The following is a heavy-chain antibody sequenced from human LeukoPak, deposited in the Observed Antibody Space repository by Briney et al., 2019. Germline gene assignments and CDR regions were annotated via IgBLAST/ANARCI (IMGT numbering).Heavy chain of an antibody. Sequence: PSETLSLTCTVSGGSISSGSYYWSWIRQPAGKGLEWIGRIYTSGSTNYNPSLKSRVTISVDTSKNQFSLKLSSVTAADTAVYYCARVPRLQWGDLGYFDYWGQGTLVTVSS. J-gene: IGHJ4*02. CDR1: GGSISSGSYY. CDR3: ARVPRLQWGDLGYFDY. D-gene: IGHD3-16*01. V-gene: IGHV4-61*02. CDR2: IYTSGST.